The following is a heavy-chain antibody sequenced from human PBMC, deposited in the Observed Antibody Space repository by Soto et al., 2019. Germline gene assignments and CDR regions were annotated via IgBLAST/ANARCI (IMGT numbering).Heavy chain of an antibody. Sequence: SETLSLTCAVSGGSFNSNYWTWVRQPPGKGLEWIGEINHSGNTNYNSSLKGRVTISVDTSKNQFSLNLNSVTAADTAVYYCLSARFDYWAQGTLVTVSS. CDR1: GGSFNSNY. V-gene: IGHV4-34*01. CDR3: LSARFDY. CDR2: INHSGNT. D-gene: IGHD6-19*01. J-gene: IGHJ4*02.